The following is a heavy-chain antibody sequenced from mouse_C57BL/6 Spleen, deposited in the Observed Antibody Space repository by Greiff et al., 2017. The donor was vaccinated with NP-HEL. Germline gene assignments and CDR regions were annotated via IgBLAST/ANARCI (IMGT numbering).Heavy chain of an antibody. CDR2: ISSGSSTI. CDR3: ARWEAPYAMDY. Sequence: DVMLVESGGGLVKPGGSLKLSCAASGFTFSDYGMHWVRQAPEKGLEWVAYISSGSSTIYYADTVKGRFPISRDNAKNTLFLQMTSLRSEDTAMYYCARWEAPYAMDYWGQGTSVTVSS. D-gene: IGHD4-1*01. V-gene: IGHV5-17*01. CDR1: GFTFSDYG. J-gene: IGHJ4*01.